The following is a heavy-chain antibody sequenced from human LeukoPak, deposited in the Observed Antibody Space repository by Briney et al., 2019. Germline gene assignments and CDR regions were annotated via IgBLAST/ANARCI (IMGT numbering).Heavy chain of an antibody. D-gene: IGHD6-6*01. CDR2: INHSGST. CDR3: ARVVREYSSSYYFDY. J-gene: IGHJ4*02. Sequence: SETLSLTCAVYGGSFSGYYWSWIRQPPGKGLEWIGEINHSGSTNYNPSLKSRVTISVDTSKNQFSLKLSSVTAADTAVYYCARVVREYSSSYYFDYWGQGTLVTVSS. V-gene: IGHV4-34*01. CDR1: GGSFSGYY.